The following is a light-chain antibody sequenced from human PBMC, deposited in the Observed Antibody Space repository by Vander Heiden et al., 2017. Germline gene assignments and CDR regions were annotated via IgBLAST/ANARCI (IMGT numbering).Light chain of an antibody. CDR2: LGS. V-gene: IGKV2-28*01. Sequence: DIVLTQSLLSLPVTPGQPASISCRSSQSLLHSNGYKYLDWYLQKPGQSPQLLIYLGSNRASGVPDRFSGSGSGTDFTLKISSVEAEDVGVYFFRQALQTPRTFGQGTKLEVK. CDR3: RQALQTPRT. CDR1: QSLLHSNGYKY. J-gene: IGKJ1*01.